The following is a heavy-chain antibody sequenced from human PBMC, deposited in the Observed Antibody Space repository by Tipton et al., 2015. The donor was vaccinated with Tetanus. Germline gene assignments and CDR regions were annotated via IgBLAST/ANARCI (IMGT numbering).Heavy chain of an antibody. J-gene: IGHJ2*01. CDR2: MYSGGDT. Sequence: QLVQSGGGLIQPGGSLRLSCVASGFIVSSHYMSWVRQAPGKGLEWVSVMYSGGDTYYVDSVKGRFSISRDNAKNTLYLQMNSLRAEDTAVYYCARTSGYFRSGAYIDVWGRGTLVTVSS. CDR1: GFIVSSHY. CDR3: ARTSGYFRSGAYIDV. V-gene: IGHV3-53*01. D-gene: IGHD3-10*01.